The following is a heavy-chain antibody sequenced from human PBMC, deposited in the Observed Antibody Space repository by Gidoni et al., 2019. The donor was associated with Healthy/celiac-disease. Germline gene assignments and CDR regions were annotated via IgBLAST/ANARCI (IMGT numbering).Heavy chain of an antibody. V-gene: IGHV1-46*01. D-gene: IGHD5-18*01. CDR3: ARVWVDTAPRDYYYYGMDV. J-gene: IGHJ6*02. CDR1: GYTFTSYY. CDR2: INPSGGST. Sequence: QVQLVQSGAEVKKPGASLKVSCKASGYTFTSYYMHWVRQAPGQGLEWMGIINPSGGSTSYEQKFQGRVTMTSDTSTSTVYMELSSLRSEDTAVYYCARVWVDTAPRDYYYYGMDVWGQGTTVTVSS.